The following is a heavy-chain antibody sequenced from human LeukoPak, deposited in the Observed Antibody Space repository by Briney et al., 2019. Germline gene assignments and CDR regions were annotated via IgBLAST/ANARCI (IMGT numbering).Heavy chain of an antibody. CDR1: GFNFDDFA. J-gene: IGHJ3*01. CDR2: NSWDGGGT. CDR3: ARGSGSYPYDAFNV. D-gene: IGHD3-10*01. Sequence: GGSLTLSCAGSGFNFDDFAMHWVRQAPGKGLEWVSLNSWDGGGTYYADSVKGRFTISRDNSKDSLNLQMNSLRDEDTALYYCARGSGSYPYDAFNVWGQGTMVTVSS. V-gene: IGHV3-43D*03.